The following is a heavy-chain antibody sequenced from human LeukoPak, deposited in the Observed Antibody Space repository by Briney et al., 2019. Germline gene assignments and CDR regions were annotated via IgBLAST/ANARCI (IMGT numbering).Heavy chain of an antibody. V-gene: IGHV3-13*01. J-gene: IGHJ6*02. CDR1: GFTFSSYN. Sequence: PGGSLRLSCAASGFTFSSYNMHWVRQATGKGLEWVSAIGSAGDTYYPGSVKGRFTISRENVKNSLYLQMNSLRAGDAAIYYCARVGRDNRYYYGMDVWGQGTTVTVSS. D-gene: IGHD1-14*01. CDR3: ARVGRDNRYYYGMDV. CDR2: IGSAGDT.